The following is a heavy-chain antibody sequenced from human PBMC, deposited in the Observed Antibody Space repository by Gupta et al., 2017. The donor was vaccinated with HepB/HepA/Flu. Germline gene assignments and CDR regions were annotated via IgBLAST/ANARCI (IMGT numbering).Heavy chain of an antibody. CDR3: AKARRGTQTMIAFDI. CDR1: GFTFDNYA. D-gene: IGHD1-1*01. J-gene: IGHJ3*02. V-gene: IGHV3-23*01. Sequence: EVQLLESGGGLVQPGGSLRLSCEASGFTFDNYAMSWVRQAPGKGLEWVSGISGSGTTTYYAGSVKGRFTISRDNSKNTVYLQTNSLGAEDTAVYYCAKARRGTQTMIAFDIWGQGTMITVSS. CDR2: ISGSGTTT.